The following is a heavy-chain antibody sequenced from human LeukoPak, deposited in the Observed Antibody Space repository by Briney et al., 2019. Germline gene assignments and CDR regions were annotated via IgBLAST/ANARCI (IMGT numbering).Heavy chain of an antibody. V-gene: IGHV1-69*01. D-gene: IGHD1-1*01. CDR2: IIPIFGTA. CDR3: ARRYNWNDAGSCFDY. CDR1: GGTFSSYA. J-gene: IGHJ4*02. Sequence: SVKVSCKASGGTFSSYAISWVRQAPGQGLEWMGGIIPIFGTANYAQKFQGRVTITADESTSTAYMELSSLRSEDTAVYYCARRYNWNDAGSCFDYWGQGTLVTVSA.